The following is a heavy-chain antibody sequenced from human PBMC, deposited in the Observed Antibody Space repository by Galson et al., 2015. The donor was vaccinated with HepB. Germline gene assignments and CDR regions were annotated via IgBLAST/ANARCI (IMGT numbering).Heavy chain of an antibody. CDR3: ATLIGYCSSTSCYNHDY. Sequence: LRLSCAASGFTFSSYSMNWVRQAPGKGLEWVSYISSSSSTIYYADSVKGRFTISRDNAKNSLYLQMNSLRAEDTAVYYCATLIGYCSSTSCYNHDYWGQGTLVTVSS. J-gene: IGHJ4*02. V-gene: IGHV3-48*01. CDR2: ISSSSSTI. CDR1: GFTFSSYS. D-gene: IGHD2-2*02.